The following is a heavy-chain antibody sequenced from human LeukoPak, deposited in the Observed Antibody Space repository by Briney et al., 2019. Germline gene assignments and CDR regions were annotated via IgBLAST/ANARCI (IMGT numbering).Heavy chain of an antibody. V-gene: IGHV3-48*03. CDR2: ISSSGSTI. Sequence: GGSLRLSCAASGFTFSSYEMNWVRQAPGKGLEWVSYISSSGSTIYYADSVKGRFTISRDNAKNSLYLQMNSLRAEDTAVYYRARDLGRWFGEIDYWGQGTLVTVSS. J-gene: IGHJ4*02. CDR3: ARDLGRWFGEIDY. CDR1: GFTFSSYE. D-gene: IGHD3-10*01.